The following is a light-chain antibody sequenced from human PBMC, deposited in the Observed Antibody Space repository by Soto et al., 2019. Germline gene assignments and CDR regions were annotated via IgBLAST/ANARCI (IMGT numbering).Light chain of an antibody. CDR2: YDN. CDR1: NIGSKS. V-gene: IGLV3-21*04. CDR3: QVWDNISGHYV. Sequence: SYELTQPPSVSVAPGQTARITCGGNNIGSKSVHWYQQKPGQAPVLVIYYDNDRPSGIPERFSGSNSGNTATLTISRVEAGDEADYYCQVWDNISGHYVFGTGTKLTVL. J-gene: IGLJ1*01.